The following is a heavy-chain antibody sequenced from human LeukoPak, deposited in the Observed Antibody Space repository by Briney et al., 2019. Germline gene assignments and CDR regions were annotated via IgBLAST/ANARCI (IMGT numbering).Heavy chain of an antibody. V-gene: IGHV4-31*03. J-gene: IGHJ4*02. CDR2: IYYSGTT. CDR3: ARAFPYGDYEKSFDY. D-gene: IGHD4-17*01. CDR1: GGSISSGGYY. Sequence: DPSQTLSLTCTVSGGSISSGGYYWSWIRQHPGKGLEWIGCIYYSGTTYYHPSLTSRVTISVDTSKNQFSLKLSSVTAADTAVYYCARAFPYGDYEKSFDYWGQGTLVTVSS.